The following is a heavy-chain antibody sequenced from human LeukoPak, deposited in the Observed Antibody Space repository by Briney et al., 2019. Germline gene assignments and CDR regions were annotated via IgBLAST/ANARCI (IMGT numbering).Heavy chain of an antibody. CDR3: ARGFPKNGDYYYYGLDV. D-gene: IGHD3-10*01. CDR2: ISAYNGNT. J-gene: IGHJ6*02. V-gene: IGHV1-18*01. CDR1: GYTFSNFG. Sequence: ASVKVSCKASGYTFSNFGINWVRQAPGQGLEWVGWISAYNGNTNYAQKLQGRVTMTTDTSTSTAYMELRSLRSDDTAVYYCARGFPKNGDYYYYGLDVWGQGTTVTVSS.